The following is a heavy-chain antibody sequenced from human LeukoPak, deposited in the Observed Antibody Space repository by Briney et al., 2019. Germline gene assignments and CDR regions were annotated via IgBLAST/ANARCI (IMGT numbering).Heavy chain of an antibody. CDR2: IYTSGST. CDR3: ARTTEGGYTYDYFYYYYMDV. Sequence: PSETLSLTCTVFGGSISSYYWSWIRQPAGKGLEWIGRIYTSGSTNYNPSLKSRVTMSVDTSKNQFSLKLSSVTAADTAVYYCARTTEGGYTYDYFYYYYMDVWGKGTTVTISS. D-gene: IGHD5-18*01. CDR1: GGSISSYY. J-gene: IGHJ6*03. V-gene: IGHV4-4*07.